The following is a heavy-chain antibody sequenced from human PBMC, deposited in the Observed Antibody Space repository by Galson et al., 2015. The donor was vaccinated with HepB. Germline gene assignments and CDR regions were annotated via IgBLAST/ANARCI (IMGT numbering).Heavy chain of an antibody. CDR3: ARDDTYDSTLGVFDY. V-gene: IGHV3-48*02. CDR2: ISSASSTI. CDR1: GFTFSSFG. J-gene: IGHJ4*02. D-gene: IGHD3-22*01. Sequence: SLRLSCAASGFTFSSFGINWVRQAPGQGLEWVSYISSASSTIYYAGSVKGRFTISRDNAKNSLYLQMNSLRDEDTAVYYCARDDTYDSTLGVFDYWGQGTLVTVSS.